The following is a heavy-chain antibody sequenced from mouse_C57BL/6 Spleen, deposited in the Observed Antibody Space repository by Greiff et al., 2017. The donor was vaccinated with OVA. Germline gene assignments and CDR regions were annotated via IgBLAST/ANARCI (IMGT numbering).Heavy chain of an antibody. V-gene: IGHV1-62-2*01. CDR1: GYTFTEYT. CDR2: FYPGSGSI. J-gene: IGHJ3*01. D-gene: IGHD2-2*01. Sequence: VKLMESGAELVKPGASVKLSCKASGYTFTEYTIHWVKQRSGQGLEWIGWFYPGSGSIKYNEKFKDKATLTADKSSSTVYMELSRLTSEDSAVYFCARLLYYGYDAWFAYWGQGTLVTVSA. CDR3: ARLLYYGYDAWFAY.